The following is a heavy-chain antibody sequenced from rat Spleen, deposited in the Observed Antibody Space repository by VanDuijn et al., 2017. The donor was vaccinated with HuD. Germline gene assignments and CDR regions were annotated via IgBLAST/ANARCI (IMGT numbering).Heavy chain of an antibody. J-gene: IGHJ2*01. D-gene: IGHD1-12*02. V-gene: IGHV5S13*01. Sequence: EVQLVESGGGLVQPGRSLKLSCAASGFTFSDYGVAWVRQAPTKGLEWVASITTGGAITSYRDSVKGRFTISRDTAKSTLYLQMDSLRSEDTATYYCARHGYDGSYYYWDYWGQGVMVTVSS. CDR2: ITTGGAIT. CDR1: GFTFSDYG. CDR3: ARHGYDGSYYYWDY.